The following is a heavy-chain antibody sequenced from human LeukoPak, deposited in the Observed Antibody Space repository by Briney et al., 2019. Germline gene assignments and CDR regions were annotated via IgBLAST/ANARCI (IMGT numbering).Heavy chain of an antibody. Sequence: PSETLSLTCAVYGGSFSGYYWSWIRQPPGKGLEWIGEINHSGSTNYNPSLKSRVTISVDTSKNQFSLKLSSVTAADTAVYYCARDSSSWYLGIDYWDQGTLVTVSS. J-gene: IGHJ4*02. V-gene: IGHV4-34*01. CDR2: INHSGST. CDR1: GGSFSGYY. CDR3: ARDSSSWYLGIDY. D-gene: IGHD6-13*01.